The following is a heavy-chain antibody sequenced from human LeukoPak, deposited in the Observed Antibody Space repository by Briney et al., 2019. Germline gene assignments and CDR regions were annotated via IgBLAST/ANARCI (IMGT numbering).Heavy chain of an antibody. V-gene: IGHV3-48*03. CDR3: APGYSYGFHFHY. D-gene: IGHD5-18*01. J-gene: IGHJ4*02. CDR2: ISSSGSTT. CDR1: GFTFSSYE. Sequence: GGSLRLSCAASGFTFSSYEMNWVRQAPGKGLQWVSYISSSGSTTYYADSMKGRFTIPRDNAKSSLYLQMNSLRAEDTAVYYCAPGYSYGFHFHYWGQGTLVTVSS.